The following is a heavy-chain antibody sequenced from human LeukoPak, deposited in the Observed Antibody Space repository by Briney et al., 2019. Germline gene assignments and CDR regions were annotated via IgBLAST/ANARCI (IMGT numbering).Heavy chain of an antibody. CDR1: GGTFSTYV. D-gene: IGHD3-9*01. CDR3: AKDWHILTGRNCFDP. CDR2: IIPVFGTA. Sequence: SVKVSCKASGGTFSTYVISWVRQAPGQGLEWMGGIIPVFGTANYAEKFQDRVTITADKSTSTAYMELRSLRFDDTAIYYCAKDWHILTGRNCFDPWGQGTLVTVSS. V-gene: IGHV1-69*06. J-gene: IGHJ5*02.